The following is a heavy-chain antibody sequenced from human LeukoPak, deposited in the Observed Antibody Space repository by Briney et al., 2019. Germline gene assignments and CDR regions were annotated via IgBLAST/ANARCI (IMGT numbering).Heavy chain of an antibody. J-gene: IGHJ2*01. CDR1: GGTFSSYA. CDR2: IIPIFGTA. V-gene: IGHV1-69*01. CDR3: ARLFGDAVAGRVSVWYFDL. Sequence: SVKVSCKASGGTFSSYAVSWVRQAPGQGLEWMGGIIPIFGTANYAQKFQGRVTITADESTSTAYMELSSLRSEDTAVYYCARLFGDAVAGRVSVWYFDLWGRGTLVTVSS. D-gene: IGHD6-19*01.